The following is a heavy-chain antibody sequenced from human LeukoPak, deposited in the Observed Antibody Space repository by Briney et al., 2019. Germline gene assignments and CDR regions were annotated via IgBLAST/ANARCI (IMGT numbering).Heavy chain of an antibody. D-gene: IGHD2/OR15-2a*01. CDR2: IYTSGST. CDR3: AADDYFAFDI. CDR1: GGSISSGSYY. J-gene: IGHJ3*02. V-gene: IGHV4-61*02. Sequence: SQTLSLTCTVSGGSISSGSYYWSWIRQPAGKGLEWIGRIYTSGSTNYNPSLKSRVTISVGTSKNQFSLKLSSVTAADTAVYYCAADDYFAFDIWGQGTMVTVSS.